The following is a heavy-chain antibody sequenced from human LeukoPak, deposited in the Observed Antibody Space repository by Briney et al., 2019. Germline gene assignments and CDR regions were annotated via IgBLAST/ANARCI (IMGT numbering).Heavy chain of an antibody. D-gene: IGHD2-8*01. V-gene: IGHV4-59*12. CDR3: AKSNGYGLIDS. CDR2: IFYSGST. J-gene: IGHJ3*01. CDR1: GGSISNYY. Sequence: SETLSLTCTVSGGSISNYYWGWVRQPPGKALEWMGNIFYSGSTYYSPSLTSRVTTSLNTTRNQFSLKLNSLTAADTAVYYSAKSNGYGLIDSWGQGTMVSAAS.